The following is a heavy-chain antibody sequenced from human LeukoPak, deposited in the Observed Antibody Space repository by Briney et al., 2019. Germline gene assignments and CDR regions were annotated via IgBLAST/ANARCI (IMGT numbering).Heavy chain of an antibody. CDR1: GFTFSSYA. D-gene: IGHD3-10*01. J-gene: IGHJ4*02. Sequence: GGSLRLSCAASGFTFSSYAMSWVRQAPGKGLEWVSAISGSGGSTYYADSVKGRFTISRDNSKNTLYLQVNSLRAEDTAVYYCAKDGFLGFFHYWGQGTLVTVSS. V-gene: IGHV3-23*01. CDR3: AKDGFLGFFHY. CDR2: ISGSGGST.